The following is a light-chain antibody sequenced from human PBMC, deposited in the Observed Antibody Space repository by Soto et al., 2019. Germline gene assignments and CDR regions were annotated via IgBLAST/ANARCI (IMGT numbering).Light chain of an antibody. V-gene: IGKV3-20*01. CDR2: GAS. Sequence: EIVLTQSPGTLSLSPGERATLSCRASQCVSSSYLSWYQQKPGQAPRLLIYGASSRATGIPDRFSGSGSGTDFSVTISRLEPKDFAVYYYQDYCSSILTVGGRAKVQIK. J-gene: IGKJ4*01. CDR1: QCVSSSY. CDR3: QDYCSSILT.